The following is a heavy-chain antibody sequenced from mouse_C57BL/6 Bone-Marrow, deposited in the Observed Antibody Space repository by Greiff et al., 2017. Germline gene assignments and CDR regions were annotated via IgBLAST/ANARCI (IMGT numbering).Heavy chain of an antibody. CDR1: GYTFTNYW. D-gene: IGHD2-4*01. Sequence: QVQLQQPGAELVKPGASVKLSCKASGYTFTNYWMHWVKQRPGQGLEWIGMMHPNGGSPDYNEKFKSEATLSVDKSSRTAYMELSSLTSEDSAVYYCARSYDYDDYTMGNWGQGTSVTVSS. CDR3: ARSYDYDDYTMGN. J-gene: IGHJ4*01. V-gene: IGHV1-64*01. CDR2: MHPNGGSP.